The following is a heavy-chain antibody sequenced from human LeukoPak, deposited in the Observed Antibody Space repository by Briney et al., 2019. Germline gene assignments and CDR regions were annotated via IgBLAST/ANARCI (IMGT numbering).Heavy chain of an antibody. CDR2: ISGTGSYI. Sequence: GGSLRLSCAASGFTFSPYSMNWVRQAPGKGLEWVSSISGTGSYIYYADSVKGRFTISRDNAKNSLYLQMNSLRAEDTAVYCCAKIYSSSSSWGQGTLVTVSP. V-gene: IGHV3-21*01. J-gene: IGHJ5*02. D-gene: IGHD6-6*01. CDR1: GFTFSPYS. CDR3: AKIYSSSSS.